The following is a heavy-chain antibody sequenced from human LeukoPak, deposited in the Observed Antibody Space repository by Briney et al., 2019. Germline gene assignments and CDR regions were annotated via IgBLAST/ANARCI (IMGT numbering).Heavy chain of an antibody. CDR1: GFTFSSYG. D-gene: IGHD3-3*01. CDR3: AKQPFTIFGVVIPYYFDY. J-gene: IGHJ4*02. Sequence: PGGSLRLSCAASGFTFSSYGMHWVRQAPGKGLEWVAVISYDGSNKYYADSVKGRFTISRDNSKNTLYLQMNSLRAEDTAVYYCAKQPFTIFGVVIPYYFDYWGQGTLVTVSS. V-gene: IGHV3-30*18. CDR2: ISYDGSNK.